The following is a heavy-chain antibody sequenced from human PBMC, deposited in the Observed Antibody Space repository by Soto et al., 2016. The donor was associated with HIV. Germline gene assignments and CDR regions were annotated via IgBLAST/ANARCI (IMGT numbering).Heavy chain of an antibody. V-gene: IGHV1-2*02. CDR3: ARGGIAVAAKGNYYMDV. CDR1: GYTFTGYY. J-gene: IGHJ6*03. Sequence: QVQLVQSGAEVKKPGASVKVSCKASGYTFTGYYMHWVRQAPGQGLEWMGWINPNSGGTNYAQKFQGRVTMTRDTSISTAYMELSRLRSDDTAVYYCARGGIAVAAKGNYYMDVWGKGTTVTVSS. CDR2: INPNSGGT. D-gene: IGHD6-19*01.